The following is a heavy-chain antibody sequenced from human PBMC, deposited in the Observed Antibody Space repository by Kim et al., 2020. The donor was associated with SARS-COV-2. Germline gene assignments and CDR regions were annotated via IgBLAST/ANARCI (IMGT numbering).Heavy chain of an antibody. Sequence: SVKVSCKASGGAFSSYAISWVRQAPGQGLEWMGGIIPIFGTANYAQKFQGRVTITADESTSTAYMELSSLRSEDTAVYYCARQQLVPGWFDPWGQGTLVTVSS. CDR1: GGAFSSYA. CDR2: IIPIFGTA. CDR3: ARQQLVPGWFDP. J-gene: IGHJ5*02. V-gene: IGHV1-69*13. D-gene: IGHD6-6*01.